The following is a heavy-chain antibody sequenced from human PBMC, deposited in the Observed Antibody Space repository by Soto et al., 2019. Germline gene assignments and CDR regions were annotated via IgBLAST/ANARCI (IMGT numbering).Heavy chain of an antibody. CDR1: GFTFSNAW. V-gene: IGHV3-15*07. D-gene: IGHD3-22*01. CDR3: TTNQGYDSSGLGYFDY. Sequence: GGSLRLSCAASGFTFSNAWMNWVRQAPGKGLEWVGRIKSKTDAGTTDYAAPVKGRFTISRDDSKNTLYLQMNSLKTEDTAVYYCTTNQGYDSSGLGYFDYWGQGTLVTVSS. J-gene: IGHJ4*02. CDR2: IKSKTDAGTT.